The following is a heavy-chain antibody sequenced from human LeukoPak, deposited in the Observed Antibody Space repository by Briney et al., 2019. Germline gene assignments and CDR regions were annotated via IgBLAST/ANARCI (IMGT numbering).Heavy chain of an antibody. CDR3: AELGITMIGGV. CDR2: IYSGGTT. J-gene: IGHJ6*04. D-gene: IGHD3-10*02. V-gene: IGHV3-53*01. Sequence: GGSLRLSCAVSGFTVSGNYMSWVRHAPGKGLEWVSLIYSGGTTYYADSVKGRFTISRDNSKNTLYLQMNSLRAEDTAVYYCAELGITMIGGVWGKGTTVTISS. CDR1: GFTVSGNY.